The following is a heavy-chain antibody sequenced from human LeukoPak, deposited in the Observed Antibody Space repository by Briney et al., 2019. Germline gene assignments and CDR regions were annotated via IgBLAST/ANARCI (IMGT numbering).Heavy chain of an antibody. CDR1: GFTFSNYA. CDR3: ARDSTYYYDSGSSGPHYFDN. CDR2: ISSGGTYE. D-gene: IGHD3-10*01. Sequence: GGSLRLSCAASGFTFSNYAMHWVRQAPGKGLEWVSLISSGGTYEYYADSVKGRFTISRDNSKNTLYLQLDSLRAEDTAVYYCARDSTYYYDSGSSGPHYFDNWGQGTLVTVSS. J-gene: IGHJ4*02. V-gene: IGHV3-30*01.